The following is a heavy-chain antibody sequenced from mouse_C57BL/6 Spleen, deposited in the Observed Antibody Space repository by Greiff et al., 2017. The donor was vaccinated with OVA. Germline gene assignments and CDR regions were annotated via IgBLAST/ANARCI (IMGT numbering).Heavy chain of an antibody. CDR1: GFTFSDYY. CDR3: ARHGDGNYGYFDV. D-gene: IGHD2-1*01. V-gene: IGHV5-12*01. J-gene: IGHJ1*03. Sequence: DVQLVESGGGLVQPGGSLKLSCAASGFTFSDYYMYWVRQTPEKRLEWVAYISNGGGSTYYPDTVKGRFTISRDNAKNTLYLQMSRLKSEDTAMYYCARHGDGNYGYFDVWGTGTTVTVSS. CDR2: ISNGGGST.